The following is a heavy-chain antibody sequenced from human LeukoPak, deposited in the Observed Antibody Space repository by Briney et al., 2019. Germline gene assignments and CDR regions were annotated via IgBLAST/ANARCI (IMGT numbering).Heavy chain of an antibody. D-gene: IGHD3-22*01. CDR1: GCTFSSYT. CDR2: IIPILGIA. J-gene: IGHJ3*02. CDR3: ARTVNSSGPRGAFDI. V-gene: IGHV1-69*02. Sequence: SVKVSCKASGCTFSSYTISWVRQAPGQGLEWMGRIIPILGIANYAQKFQGRVTITADKSTSTAYMELSSLRSEDTAVYYCARTVNSSGPRGAFDIWGQGTMVTVSS.